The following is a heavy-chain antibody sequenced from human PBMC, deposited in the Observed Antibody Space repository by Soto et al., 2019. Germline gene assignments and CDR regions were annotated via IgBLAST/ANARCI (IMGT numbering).Heavy chain of an antibody. D-gene: IGHD6-13*01. CDR2: ISGSGGST. J-gene: IGHJ4*02. CDR3: AKVRGRSSSWYYFDY. V-gene: IGHV3-23*01. Sequence: PGGSLRLSCAASGVTFSSYAMSWVRQAPGKGLEWVSAISGSGGSTYYADSVKGRFTISRDNSKNTLYLQMNSLRAEDTAVYYCAKVRGRSSSWYYFDYWGQGTLVTVSS. CDR1: GVTFSSYA.